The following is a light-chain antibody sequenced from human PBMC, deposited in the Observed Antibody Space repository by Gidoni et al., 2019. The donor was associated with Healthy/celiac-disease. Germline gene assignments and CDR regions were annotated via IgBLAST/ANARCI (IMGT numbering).Light chain of an antibody. CDR3: QAWDTSYV. Sequence: SYELTQPPSVSVSPGQTASITCSGDKLGDNYACWSQQKPGQSPVLVIYRDSKRPSGIPERFSGSNSGNTAALTISGTQAMDEADYYCQAWDTSYVFGTGTKLTVL. CDR2: RDS. V-gene: IGLV3-1*01. J-gene: IGLJ1*01. CDR1: KLGDNY.